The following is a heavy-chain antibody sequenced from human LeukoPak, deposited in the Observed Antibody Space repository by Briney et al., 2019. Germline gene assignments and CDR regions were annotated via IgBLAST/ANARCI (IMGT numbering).Heavy chain of an antibody. V-gene: IGHV3-33*01. Sequence: GGSLRLSCAASGFTFSYYGMHWVRQAPGKGLEWMAVIWYDGSKTYYADSVKGRFTISRDDSKNTLYLQMSSLRAEDTAVYYCARQGYGGDSLSLDYWGQGNLVIVSS. D-gene: IGHD4-23*01. CDR1: GFTFSYYG. CDR2: IWYDGSKT. J-gene: IGHJ4*02. CDR3: ARQGYGGDSLSLDY.